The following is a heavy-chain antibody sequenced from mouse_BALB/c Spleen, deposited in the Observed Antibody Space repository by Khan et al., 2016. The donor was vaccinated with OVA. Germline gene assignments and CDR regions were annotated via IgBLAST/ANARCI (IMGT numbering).Heavy chain of an antibody. D-gene: IGHD1-1*01. CDR2: ISYSGST. V-gene: IGHV3-2*02. Sequence: EVQLQESGPGLVKPSQSLSLTCTVNGYSITSNYAWNWIRQFPGNKLEWMGYISYSGSTNYNPSLKSRLSITRDKSKKQFFLLLHSVTTEDSATYYCARGNYYGYALDYWGQGTSVTVSS. CDR3: ARGNYYGYALDY. J-gene: IGHJ4*01. CDR1: GYSITSNYA.